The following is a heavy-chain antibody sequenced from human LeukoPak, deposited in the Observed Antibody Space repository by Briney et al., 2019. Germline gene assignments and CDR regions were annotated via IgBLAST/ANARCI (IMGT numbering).Heavy chain of an antibody. CDR3: ARDVAPSSTSWRNWFDP. J-gene: IGHJ5*02. CDR1: GDSISDYY. CDR2: IYTSGST. V-gene: IGHV4-4*08. D-gene: IGHD2-2*01. Sequence: SETLSLTCTVSGDSISDYYWSWIRQPPGKGLEWIGRIYTSGSTNYNPSLKSRVTISVDTSKNQFSLKLSSVTAADTAVYYCARDVAPSSTSWRNWFDPWGQGTLVTVSS.